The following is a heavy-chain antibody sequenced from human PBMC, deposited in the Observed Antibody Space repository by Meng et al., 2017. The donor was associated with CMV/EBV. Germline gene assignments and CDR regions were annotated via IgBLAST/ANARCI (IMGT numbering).Heavy chain of an antibody. CDR1: GFTFSSYG. V-gene: IGHV3-30*02. CDR2: IRYDGSNK. CDR3: AKDYYDSSGLFDY. Sequence: GESLKISCAASGFTFSSYGMHWVRQAPGKGLEWVAFIRYDGSNKYYADSVKGRFTISRDNSKNTLYLQMNSLRAEETAVYYCAKDYYDSSGLFDYWGQGTLVTVSS. D-gene: IGHD3-22*01. J-gene: IGHJ4*02.